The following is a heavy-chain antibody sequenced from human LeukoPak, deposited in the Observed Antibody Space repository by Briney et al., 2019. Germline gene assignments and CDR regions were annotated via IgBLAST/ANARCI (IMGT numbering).Heavy chain of an antibody. CDR1: GYTFTGYY. J-gene: IGHJ6*02. Sequence: ASVKVSCKASGYTFTGYYMHWVRQAPGQGLEWMGWINPNSGGTNYAQKFQGRVTTTRDTSISTAYMELSRLRSDDTAVYYCARDGRVAARPDYYYGMDVWGQGTTVTVSS. CDR3: ARDGRVAARPDYYYGMDV. V-gene: IGHV1-2*02. CDR2: INPNSGGT. D-gene: IGHD6-6*01.